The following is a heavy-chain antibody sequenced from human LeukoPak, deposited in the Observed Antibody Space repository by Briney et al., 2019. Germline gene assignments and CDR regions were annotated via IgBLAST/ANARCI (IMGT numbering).Heavy chain of an antibody. CDR3: ARHLHDPTFDF. Sequence: SGTLSLTCVVSGGSISSGSISSSNYYWAWLRQPPGKGLEWIGSIEYSEKTYYNPSLRGRVSIFVDASKTRFSLNLNFVTAADTAMYYCARHLHDPTFDFWGQGTLVTVSS. CDR1: GGSISSGSISSSNYY. CDR2: IEYSEKT. J-gene: IGHJ4*02. V-gene: IGHV4-39*01.